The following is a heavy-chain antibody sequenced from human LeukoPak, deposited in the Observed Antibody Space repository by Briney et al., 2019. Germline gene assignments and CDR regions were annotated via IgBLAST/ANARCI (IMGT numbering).Heavy chain of an antibody. CDR2: ISYDGSNK. CDR1: GFTFSSYA. V-gene: IGHV3-30-3*02. J-gene: IGHJ4*02. D-gene: IGHD2-21*02. CDR3: AKSVTAIDY. Sequence: GRSLRLSCAASGFTFSSYAMHWVRQAPGKGLEWVAVISYDGSNKYYADSVKGRFTISRDNSKNTLYLQMNSLRAEDTAVYYCAKSVTAIDYWGQGTLVTVSS.